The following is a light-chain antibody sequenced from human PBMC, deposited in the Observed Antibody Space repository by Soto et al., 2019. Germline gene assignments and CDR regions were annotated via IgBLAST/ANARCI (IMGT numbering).Light chain of an antibody. J-gene: IGKJ5*01. CDR3: QQRSNRPLT. CDR1: QSVISY. Sequence: IVLTQSAATLSLSPGDRATLSCKANQSVISYLAWYQQKPGQAPRLXIYDTSIRESGIPARFSGSGAGTEFTRTISSLDPEDVPVDYCQQRSNRPLTFGQGTRLEIK. V-gene: IGKV3-11*01. CDR2: DTS.